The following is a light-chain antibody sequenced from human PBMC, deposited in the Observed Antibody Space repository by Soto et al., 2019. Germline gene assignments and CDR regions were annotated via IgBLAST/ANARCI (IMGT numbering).Light chain of an antibody. V-gene: IGLV3-21*04. J-gene: IGLJ2*01. CDR1: NIGGKS. Sequence: SYELTQPPSVSVAPGKTARITCGGDNIGGKSVYWYQQKPGQAPVLVIYYDSDRPSGIPERFSGSNSGITATLTISRVEAGDEADYYCQVWRTSGGLHVVFGGGTKVTVL. CDR2: YDS. CDR3: QVWRTSGGLHVV.